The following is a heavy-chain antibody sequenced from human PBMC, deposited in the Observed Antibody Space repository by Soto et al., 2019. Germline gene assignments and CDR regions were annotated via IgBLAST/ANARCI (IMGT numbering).Heavy chain of an antibody. Sequence: EVQLLESGGGLVQPGGSLRLSCAASGFTFSSYAMSWVRQAPGKGLEWVSAISGSGGSTYYADSVKGRFTSSRDNSKNALYLQMNGLGAEDTAVYYCAKDAVLLWFGGGGYFDYWGQGTLVAVSS. J-gene: IGHJ4*02. V-gene: IGHV3-23*01. CDR2: ISGSGGST. D-gene: IGHD3-10*01. CDR1: GFTFSSYA. CDR3: AKDAVLLWFGGGGYFDY.